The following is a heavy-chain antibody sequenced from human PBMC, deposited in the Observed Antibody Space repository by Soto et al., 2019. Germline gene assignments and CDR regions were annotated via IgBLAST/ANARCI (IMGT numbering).Heavy chain of an antibody. Sequence: QVQLQQWGAGLLKPSETLSLTCAVYGGSFSGYYWGWIRQPPGKGLEWIGEINHSGSTNYNPSLKSRVTISVDTSKNQFSLKLSSVTAADTAVYYCARGSSSSWPTGGGNWFDPWGQGTLVTVSS. CDR1: GGSFSGYY. CDR3: ARGSSSSWPTGGGNWFDP. V-gene: IGHV4-34*01. CDR2: INHSGST. D-gene: IGHD6-13*01. J-gene: IGHJ5*02.